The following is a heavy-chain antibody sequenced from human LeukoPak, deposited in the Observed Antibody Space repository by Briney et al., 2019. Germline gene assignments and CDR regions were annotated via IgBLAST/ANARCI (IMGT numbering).Heavy chain of an antibody. J-gene: IGHJ4*02. CDR3: ARGGSIRPFDY. CDR2: IYSGGST. V-gene: IGHV3-53*01. D-gene: IGHD1-26*01. CDR1: GFTFSSYW. Sequence: PGGSLRLSCAASGFTFSSYWMSWVRQAPGKGLEWVSVIYSGGSTYYADSVKGRFTISRDNSKNTLNLQMNSLRAEDTAVYYCARGGSIRPFDYWGQGTLVTVSS.